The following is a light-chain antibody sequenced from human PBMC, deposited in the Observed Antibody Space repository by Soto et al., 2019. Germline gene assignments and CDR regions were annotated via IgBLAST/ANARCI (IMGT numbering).Light chain of an antibody. Sequence: DKLMSQSPATLSVSPGERVTLSFRASQNIHNHMSWFLQKPGQTPRLLIYDAIIRAADVPARFSGSWSGTEFTLTINSLQSEDFAVYYCQQYDAWPLTFGGGTKVDIK. V-gene: IGKV3-15*01. CDR2: DAI. J-gene: IGKJ4*01. CDR3: QQYDAWPLT. CDR1: QNIHNH.